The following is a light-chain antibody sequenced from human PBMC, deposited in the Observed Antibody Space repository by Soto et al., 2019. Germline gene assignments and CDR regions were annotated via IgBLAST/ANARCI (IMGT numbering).Light chain of an antibody. J-gene: IGLJ2*01. Sequence: QSALTQPASVSGPPGQSITISCTGTSSDVGSYNLVSWYQQHPGKAPKLMIYEGSKRPSGVSNRFSGSKSGNTASLTISGLQAEDEADYYCCSYAGSSTVVVFGGGTKLTVL. CDR3: CSYAGSSTVVV. CDR1: SSDVGSYNL. CDR2: EGS. V-gene: IGLV2-23*03.